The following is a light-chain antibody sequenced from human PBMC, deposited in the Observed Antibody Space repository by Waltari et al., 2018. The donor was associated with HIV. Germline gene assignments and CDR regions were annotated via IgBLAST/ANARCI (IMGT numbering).Light chain of an antibody. CDR2: EVS. CDR1: SSDIGAYNF. CDR3: ASYTRSGILL. Sequence: QSALTQPASVSGSPGKSITISCIGSSSDIGAYNFVSWYQQRPGKAPKLMIYEVSDRPPGSSNRFPGSKSGITASLTISGLQADDEADYYCASYTRSGILLFGGGTRLTVL. V-gene: IGLV2-14*01. J-gene: IGLJ2*01.